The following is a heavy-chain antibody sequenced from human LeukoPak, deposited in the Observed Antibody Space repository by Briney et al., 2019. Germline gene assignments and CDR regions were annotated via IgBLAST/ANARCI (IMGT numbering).Heavy chain of an antibody. CDR1: GGSIQTYY. CDR3: ATYRSESAFEM. CDR2: ISYTGSP. D-gene: IGHD3-16*01. V-gene: IGHV4-59*01. J-gene: IGHJ3*02. Sequence: QVQLQESGPGLVKPSETLSLSCTVSGGSIQTYYWSWIRQSPGKGLEWIGYISYTGSPHYNPSLKSRVTISVDTSRNQFSLKLSSVTAADTAVYYCATYRSESAFEMWGQGTMVTVSS.